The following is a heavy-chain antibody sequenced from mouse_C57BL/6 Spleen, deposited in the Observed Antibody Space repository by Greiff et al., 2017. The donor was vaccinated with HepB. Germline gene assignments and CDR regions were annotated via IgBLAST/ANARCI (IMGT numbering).Heavy chain of an antibody. CDR1: GYTFTSYW. D-gene: IGHD2-4*01. V-gene: IGHV1-61*01. Sequence: VQLQQPGAELVRPGSSVKLSCKASGYTFTSYWMDWVKQRPGQGLEWIGNIYPSDSETHYNQKFKDKATLTVDKSSSTAYMQLSSLTSEDSAVYYCARGDYDDGAWFAYWGQGTLVTVSA. J-gene: IGHJ3*01. CDR2: IYPSDSET. CDR3: ARGDYDDGAWFAY.